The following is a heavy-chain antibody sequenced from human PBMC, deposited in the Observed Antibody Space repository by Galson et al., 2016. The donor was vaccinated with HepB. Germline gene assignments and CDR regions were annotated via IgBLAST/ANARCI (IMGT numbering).Heavy chain of an antibody. J-gene: IGHJ4*02. CDR2: IYYSGST. Sequence: SETLSLTCTVSGGSIRSSSYYWGWIRQPPGKGLEWIGNIYYSGSTYYNPSLKSRVTISLDTSKNQFSLKLTSVTAADAAVYYCARAYTPVCFDFWGQGTLLTVPS. D-gene: IGHD3-16*01. V-gene: IGHV4-39*07. CDR3: ARAYTPVCFDF. CDR1: GGSIRSSSYY.